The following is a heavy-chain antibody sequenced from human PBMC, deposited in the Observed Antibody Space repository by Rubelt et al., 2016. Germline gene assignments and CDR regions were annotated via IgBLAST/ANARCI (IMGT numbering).Heavy chain of an antibody. D-gene: IGHD1-7*01. CDR2: ISAYNGNT. Sequence: QVQLVQSGAEVKKPGASVKVSCKASGYTFTSYGISWVRQAPGQGLEWMGWISAYNGNTNYAQKVKGGVTMTTGTSTSIAYMGLRSLRSDDTAVYYCARATNWNYAFDIWGQGTMVTVSS. V-gene: IGHV1-18*01. CDR1: GYTFTSYG. CDR3: ARATNWNYAFDI. J-gene: IGHJ3*02.